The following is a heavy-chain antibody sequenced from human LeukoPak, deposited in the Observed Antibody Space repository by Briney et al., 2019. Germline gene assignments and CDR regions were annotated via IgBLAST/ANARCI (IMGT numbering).Heavy chain of an antibody. V-gene: IGHV1-69*04. D-gene: IGHD3-22*01. CDR2: IIPILGIV. CDR3: ARELYLYYYDSSGYSEDHYGMDV. Sequence: SVKVSCKASGGTFSSYAISWVRQAPGQGLEWMGRIIPILGIVNYAQKFQGRVTITADKSTSTAYMELSSLRSEDTAVYYCARELYLYYYDSSGYSEDHYGMDVWGQGTTVTVSS. J-gene: IGHJ6*02. CDR1: GGTFSSYA.